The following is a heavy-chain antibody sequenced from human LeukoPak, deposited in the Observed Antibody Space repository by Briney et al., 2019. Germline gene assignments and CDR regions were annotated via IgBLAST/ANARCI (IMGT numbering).Heavy chain of an antibody. D-gene: IGHD6-13*01. CDR2: IYYSGST. V-gene: IGHV4-61*08. CDR3: ARHGSIAHFDY. Sequence: SQTLSLTCTVSGGSISSGGYYWSWIRQPPGKELEWIGYIYYSGSTNYNPSLKSRVTISVDMSKNQFSLKLSSVTAADTAIYYCARHGSIAHFDYWGQGTLVTVSS. CDR1: GGSISSGGYY. J-gene: IGHJ4*02.